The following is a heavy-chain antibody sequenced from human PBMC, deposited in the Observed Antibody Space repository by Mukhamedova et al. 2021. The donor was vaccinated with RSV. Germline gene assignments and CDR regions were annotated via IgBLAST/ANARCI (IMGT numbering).Heavy chain of an antibody. V-gene: IGHV1-58*01. J-gene: IGHJ4*02. Sequence: YMGRVTITRDMSTSTAYMELSSLRSEDTAVYYCAARVGATGMDYWGQGTLVTVSS. CDR3: AARVGATGMDY. D-gene: IGHD1-26*01.